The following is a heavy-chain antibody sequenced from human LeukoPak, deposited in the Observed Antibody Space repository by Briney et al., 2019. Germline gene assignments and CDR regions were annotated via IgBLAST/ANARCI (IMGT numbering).Heavy chain of an antibody. J-gene: IGHJ6*04. CDR1: GFTFSSYG. Sequence: GGSLRLSCAASGFTFSSYGMHWVRQAPGKGLEWVAVISYDGSNKYYADSVKGRFTISRDNSKNTLSLQMNSLRAEDTAVYYCAKGVQKVDVWGKGTTVTVSS. D-gene: IGHD4/OR15-4a*01. CDR3: AKGVQKVDV. CDR2: ISYDGSNK. V-gene: IGHV3-30*18.